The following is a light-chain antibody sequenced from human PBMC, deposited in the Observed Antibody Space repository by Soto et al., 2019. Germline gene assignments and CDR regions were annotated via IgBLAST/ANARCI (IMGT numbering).Light chain of an antibody. J-gene: IGKJ5*01. CDR2: GAS. CDR1: QSVSSN. V-gene: IGKV3-15*01. CDR3: QQYDNWPPIT. Sequence: EIVMTQSPAALSVSPGERATLSCRASQSVSSNLAWYQQKPGKTPRLLIYGASTRATGIPARFSGSGSGTEFTLTISSLQSEDFAVYYCQQYDNWPPITFGQGTRLEIK.